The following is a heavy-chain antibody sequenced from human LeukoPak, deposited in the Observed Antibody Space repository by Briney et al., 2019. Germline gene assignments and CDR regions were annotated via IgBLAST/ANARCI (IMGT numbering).Heavy chain of an antibody. D-gene: IGHD2-15*01. V-gene: IGHV4-59*12. Sequence: SETLSLTCTVSSGSISSYYWSWIRQPPGKGLEWLGYISYSGGTNYNTSLKSRVTISVDTSNNQFSLKLSSVTAADTAVDYCACWDSGYCSGGSCYSLDYWGQGTLVTVSS. CDR3: ACWDSGYCSGGSCYSLDY. CDR1: SGSISSYY. CDR2: ISYSGGT. J-gene: IGHJ4*02.